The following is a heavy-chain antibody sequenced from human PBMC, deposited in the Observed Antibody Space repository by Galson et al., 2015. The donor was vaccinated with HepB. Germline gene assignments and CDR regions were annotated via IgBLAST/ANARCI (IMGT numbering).Heavy chain of an antibody. V-gene: IGHV3-23*01. CDR3: ARDYDFWSGYWAY. CDR2: ISGRSGGT. J-gene: IGHJ4*02. D-gene: IGHD3-3*01. Sequence: SLRLSCAVSGFTFGSYAMNWVRQAPGKGLEWVSTISGRSGGTYYADSVQGRFTFSRDNSKNTLYLQMNSLRADDTAVYYCARDYDFWSGYWAYWGQGTLVTVSS. CDR1: GFTFGSYA.